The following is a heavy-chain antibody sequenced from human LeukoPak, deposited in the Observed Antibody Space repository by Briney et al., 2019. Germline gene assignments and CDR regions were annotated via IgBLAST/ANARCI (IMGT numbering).Heavy chain of an antibody. V-gene: IGHV3-13*01. CDR2: IGIGGDT. Sequence: GGSLRLSCAASGFTFSSYDMHWVRQVTGKGLEWVSGIGIGGDTYNLGSVKGRFTISRENAKNSLYLRMNSLRAEDTAVYYCARGVSSGYHVFDYWGQGTLVTVSS. D-gene: IGHD3-22*01. J-gene: IGHJ4*02. CDR1: GFTFSSYD. CDR3: ARGVSSGYHVFDY.